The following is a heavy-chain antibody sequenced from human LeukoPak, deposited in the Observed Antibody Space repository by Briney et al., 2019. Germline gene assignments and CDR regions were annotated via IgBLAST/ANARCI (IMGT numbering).Heavy chain of an antibody. D-gene: IGHD3-22*01. CDR1: GGSISSSSYY. V-gene: IGHV4-39*01. J-gene: IGHJ6*03. CDR3: ARHSGYYDSSGYRYYYYYMDV. Sequence: SETLPLTCTVSGGSISSSSYYWGWIRQPPGKGLEWIGSIYYSGSTYYNPSLKSRVTISVDTSKNQFSLKLSSVTAADTAVYYCARHSGYYDSSGYRYYYYYMDVWGKGTRSPSP. CDR2: IYYSGST.